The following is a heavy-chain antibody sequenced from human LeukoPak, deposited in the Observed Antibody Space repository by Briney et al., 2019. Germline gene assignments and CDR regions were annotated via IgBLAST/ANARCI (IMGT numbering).Heavy chain of an antibody. CDR3: ARDSGYSYADDY. CDR1: GFTFSDYY. Sequence: GGSLRLSCAASGFTFSDYYMTWIRQAPGRGLEWISYINGSSSDTKYADSVKGRFTISRDNAKDSLYLQMSSLRDEDTAVYYCARDSGYSYADDYWGQGTLVTVSS. J-gene: IGHJ4*02. V-gene: IGHV3-11*05. D-gene: IGHD5-18*01. CDR2: INGSSSDT.